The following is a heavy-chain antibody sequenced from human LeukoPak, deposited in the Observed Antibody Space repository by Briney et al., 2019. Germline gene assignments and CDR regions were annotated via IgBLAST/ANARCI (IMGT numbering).Heavy chain of an antibody. Sequence: GGSLRLSCSASGFTFSNYAMSWVRQAPGKGLEWVSAINDGVGRAFYADAVRGRFTISRDNSQNTLYLQMNSLRAEDTAVYYCAKDRGYSGTSYYDYWGQGTLVTVSS. D-gene: IGHD1-26*01. CDR2: INDGVGRA. CDR3: AKDRGYSGTSYYDY. V-gene: IGHV3-23*01. J-gene: IGHJ4*02. CDR1: GFTFSNYA.